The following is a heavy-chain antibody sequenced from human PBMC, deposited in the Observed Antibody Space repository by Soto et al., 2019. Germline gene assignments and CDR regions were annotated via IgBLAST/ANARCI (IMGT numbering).Heavy chain of an antibody. V-gene: IGHV3-15*01. CDR3: ATEGIASRPPFDY. Sequence: GGSLTLSCADSGFTFTNIWMTWVRQAPGKGLEWVGHIKSRADDGTADYAAPLKGRFTISRDDSKNMLYLQMNSLKTEDTAVYFCATEGIASRPPFDYWGQGTLVTVSS. D-gene: IGHD6-13*01. CDR1: GFTFTNIW. CDR2: IKSRADDGTA. J-gene: IGHJ4*02.